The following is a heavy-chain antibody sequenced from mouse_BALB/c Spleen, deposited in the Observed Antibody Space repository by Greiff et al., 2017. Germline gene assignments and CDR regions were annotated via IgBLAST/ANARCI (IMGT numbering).Heavy chain of an antibody. CDR3: AREGYRYEGDAMDY. D-gene: IGHD2-14*01. Sequence: QVHVKQSGAELVRPGTSVKVSCKASGYAFTNYLIEWVKQRPGQGLEWIGVINPGSGGTNYNEKFKGKATLTADKSSSTAYMQLSSLTSDDSAVYFCAREGYRYEGDAMDYWGQGTSVTVSS. J-gene: IGHJ4*01. CDR2: INPGSGGT. V-gene: IGHV1-54*01. CDR1: GYAFTNYL.